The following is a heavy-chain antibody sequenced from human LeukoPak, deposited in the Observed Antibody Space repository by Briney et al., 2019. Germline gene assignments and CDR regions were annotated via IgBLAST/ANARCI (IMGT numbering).Heavy chain of an antibody. D-gene: IGHD3-10*01. CDR2: INPSGGST. CDR3: ARLLIQVGYYGSGTGKNTFEDI. CDR1: GYTFTSYY. V-gene: IGHV1-46*01. J-gene: IGHJ3*02. Sequence: ASVNVSCKASGYTFTSYYMHWVRQAPGQGLEWMGIINPSGGSTSYAQKFQGRVTMTRDTSTSTVYMELSSLRSEDTAVYYCARLLIQVGYYGSGTGKNTFEDIWGQGTMVTVSS.